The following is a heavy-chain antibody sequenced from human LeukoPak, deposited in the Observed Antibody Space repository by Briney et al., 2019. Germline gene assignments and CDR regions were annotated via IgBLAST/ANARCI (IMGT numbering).Heavy chain of an antibody. J-gene: IGHJ4*02. V-gene: IGHV4-61*01. CDR1: GGSISGSTYY. Sequence: SETLSLTCTVSGGSISGSTYYWGWIRQPPGKGLEWIGYIYYSGNTNYNPSLKSRVTISVDTSKNQFSLKLSSVTAADTAVYYCAREGLATMIRGVIPYWGQGTLVTVSS. D-gene: IGHD3-10*01. CDR3: AREGLATMIRGVIPY. CDR2: IYYSGNT.